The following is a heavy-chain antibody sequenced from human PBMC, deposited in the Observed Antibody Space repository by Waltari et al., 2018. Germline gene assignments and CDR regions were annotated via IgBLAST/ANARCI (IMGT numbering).Heavy chain of an antibody. V-gene: IGHV4-59*01. Sequence: QVQLQESGPGLVKPSETLSLTCTVSGGSISSYYWSWIRQPPGKGLEWIGYIYYSGSTNTNPALKSRVTISVDTSKNQFSLKLSSVTAADTAVYYCAKMDGYCSSTSCYLGWFDPWGQGTLVTVSS. D-gene: IGHD2-2*03. CDR2: IYYSGST. J-gene: IGHJ5*02. CDR1: GGSISSYY. CDR3: AKMDGYCSSTSCYLGWFDP.